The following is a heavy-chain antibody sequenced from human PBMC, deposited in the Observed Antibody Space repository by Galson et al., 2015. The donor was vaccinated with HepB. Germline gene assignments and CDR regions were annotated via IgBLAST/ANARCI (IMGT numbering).Heavy chain of an antibody. CDR1: GFTFSSYG. D-gene: IGHD1-1*01. J-gene: IGHJ6*03. CDR3: AKDLYNWNDSYYMDV. Sequence: SLRLSCAASGFTFSSYGMHWVRQAPGKGLEWVAVISYDGSNKYYADSVKGRFTISRDNSKNTLYLQMNSLRAEDTAVYYCAKDLYNWNDSYYMDVWGKGTTVTVSS. CDR2: ISYDGSNK. V-gene: IGHV3-30*18.